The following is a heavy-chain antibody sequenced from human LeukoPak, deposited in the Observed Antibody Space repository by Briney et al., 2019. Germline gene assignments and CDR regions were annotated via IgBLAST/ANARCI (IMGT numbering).Heavy chain of an antibody. Sequence: PGGSLRLSCAASGFTVSSDYMSWVRQAPGKGLEWVSVIYSGGNTYYADSVKGRFTISRDNSKNTLYLQMNSLRAEDTAVYYCAKDRGIEYCSSSSCLGPFDYWGQGTLVTVSS. CDR2: IYSGGNT. J-gene: IGHJ4*02. V-gene: IGHV3-53*01. CDR3: AKDRGIEYCSSSSCLGPFDY. CDR1: GFTVSSDY. D-gene: IGHD2-2*01.